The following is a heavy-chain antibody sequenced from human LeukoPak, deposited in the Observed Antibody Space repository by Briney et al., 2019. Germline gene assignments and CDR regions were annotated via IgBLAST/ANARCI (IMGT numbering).Heavy chain of an antibody. V-gene: IGHV3-30*03. D-gene: IGHD2-2*01. J-gene: IGHJ4*02. CDR1: GFTFSSYG. CDR2: ISYDGSNK. CDR3: ARVDPSFDIVVVPAAPPGY. Sequence: GRSLRLSCAASGFTFSSYGMHWVRQAPGKELEWVAVISYDGSNKYYADSVKGRFTISRDNSKNTLYLQMNSLRAEDTAVYYCARVDPSFDIVVVPAAPPGYWGQGTLVTVSS.